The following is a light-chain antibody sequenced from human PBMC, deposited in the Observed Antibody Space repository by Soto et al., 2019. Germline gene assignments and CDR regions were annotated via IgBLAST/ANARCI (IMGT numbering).Light chain of an antibody. V-gene: IGKV3-20*01. Sequence: EIVLTQSPGTLSLSPGERATLSCRASQSVSSSYLAWYQQKPGQAPRLLIYGASSMATGIPDRFSGSGSGTDFTLTISRLEPEDFAVYYCQQYGSSLFFGPGTKVDIK. CDR1: QSVSSSY. CDR3: QQYGSSLF. J-gene: IGKJ3*01. CDR2: GAS.